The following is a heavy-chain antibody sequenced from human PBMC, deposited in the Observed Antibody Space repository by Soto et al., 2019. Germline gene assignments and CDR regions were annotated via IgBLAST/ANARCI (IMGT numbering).Heavy chain of an antibody. CDR3: ARGAKVTLHLGPFDY. V-gene: IGHV1-46*01. Sequence: ASVKVSCKASGYTFTSYYMHWVRQAPGQGLEWMGIINPSGGSTGYAQKFQGRVTMTRDTSTSTVYMELSSLRSEDTAVYYCARGAKVTLHLGPFDYWGQGTLVTVSS. CDR1: GYTFTSYY. J-gene: IGHJ4*02. CDR2: INPSGGST. D-gene: IGHD4-17*01.